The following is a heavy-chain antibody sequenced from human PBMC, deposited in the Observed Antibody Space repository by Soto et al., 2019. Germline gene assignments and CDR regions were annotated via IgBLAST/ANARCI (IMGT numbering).Heavy chain of an antibody. CDR3: AKNGWYSADI. CDR2: IFHSETT. Sequence: QMQLQESGPGLVKPSGTLSLACAVSGASVSSDNWWSWVRQPPGKGLEWIGEIFHSETTNYNPSLKSRVTISVDKSKNQFSLTLTSVTAADTAVYYCAKNGWYSADIWGQGTMGTVSS. V-gene: IGHV4-4*02. J-gene: IGHJ3*02. D-gene: IGHD6-19*01. CDR1: GASVSSDNW.